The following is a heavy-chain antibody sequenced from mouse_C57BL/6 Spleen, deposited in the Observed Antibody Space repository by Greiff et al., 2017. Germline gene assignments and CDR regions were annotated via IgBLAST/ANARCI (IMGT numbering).Heavy chain of an antibody. V-gene: IGHV1-82*01. CDR3: ARNAMDY. J-gene: IGHJ4*01. CDR2: IYPGDGDT. Sequence: QVQLQQPGTELVKPGASVKLSCKASGYTFTSSCMNWVKQRPGKGLEWIGRIYPGDGDTNYNGKFKGKATLTADKSSSTAYMQLSSLTSEDSAVYFCARNAMDYWGQGTSVTASS. CDR1: GYTFTSSC.